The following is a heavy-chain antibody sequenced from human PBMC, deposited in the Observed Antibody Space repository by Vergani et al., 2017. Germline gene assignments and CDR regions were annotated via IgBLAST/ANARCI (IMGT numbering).Heavy chain of an antibody. V-gene: IGHV3-21*01. D-gene: IGHD2/OR15-2a*01. CDR1: GFTFTNYT. J-gene: IGHJ6*02. Sequence: EVQLVESGGGLVKPGGSLRLSCAASGFTFTNYTMNWVRQAPGKGLEWLSSITSTSDYIYYADSVKGRFTTSRDNARSSLYLQLNSLRADDSAVYYCASLIXVPDNLYNSVMDVWGQGTTVIVS. CDR2: ITSTSDYI. CDR3: ASLIXVPDNLYNSVMDV.